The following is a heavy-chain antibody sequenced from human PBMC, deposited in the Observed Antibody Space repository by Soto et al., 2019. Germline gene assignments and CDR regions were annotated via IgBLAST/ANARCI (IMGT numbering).Heavy chain of an antibody. J-gene: IGHJ4*02. CDR1: GGSISSYY. CDR3: ARHGYYYGSGSYGDYFDY. V-gene: IGHV4-59*08. CDR2: IYYSGST. D-gene: IGHD3-10*01. Sequence: SETLSLTCTVSGGSISSYYWSWIRQPPGKGLEWIGYIYYSGSTNYNPSLKSRVTISVDTSKNQFSLKLSSVTAADTAVYYCARHGYYYGSGSYGDYFDYWGQGTLVTVSS.